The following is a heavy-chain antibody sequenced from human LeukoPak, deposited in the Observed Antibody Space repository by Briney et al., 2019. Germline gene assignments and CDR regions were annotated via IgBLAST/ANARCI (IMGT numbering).Heavy chain of an antibody. CDR2: INSDGKMT. D-gene: IGHD2/OR15-2a*01. V-gene: IGHV3-74*01. J-gene: IGHJ4*02. CDR3: ASLLKG. CDR1: GFNFRTDW. Sequence: GGSLRLSCAVSGFNFRTDWMHWLRQVPGKGLVWVSRINSDGKMTTYADSVKGRFTISRDNAKNTLYLQMNSLRAEDTAVYYCASLLKGWGQGTLVTVSS.